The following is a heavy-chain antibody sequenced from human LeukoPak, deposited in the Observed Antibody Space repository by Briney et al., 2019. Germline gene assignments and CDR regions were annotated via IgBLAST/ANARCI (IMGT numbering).Heavy chain of an antibody. V-gene: IGHV3-21*01. Sequence: GGSLRLSCAASGFTFSSYSMNWVRQAPGKGLEWVSSISSSSSYIYHADPVKGRFTISRDNAKNSLYLQMNSLRAEDTAVYYCAGIAAAQDDYWGQGTLVTVSS. D-gene: IGHD6-13*01. CDR3: AGIAAAQDDY. J-gene: IGHJ4*02. CDR2: ISSSSSYI. CDR1: GFTFSSYS.